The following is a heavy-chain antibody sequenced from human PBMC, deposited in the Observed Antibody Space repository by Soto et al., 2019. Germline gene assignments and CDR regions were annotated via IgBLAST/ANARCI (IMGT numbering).Heavy chain of an antibody. J-gene: IGHJ5*02. CDR1: GYTFSNYG. D-gene: IGHD2-2*01. V-gene: IGHV1-18*01. CDR2: ISLYSDGT. CDR3: ARVVPGAEAWFGP. Sequence: QFQLVQSGGEVKRPGASVNVSCKTSGYTFSNYGITWVRQAPGQPLEWLGWISLYSDGTNYAQKFQGRVSMTTDTSTATAYMELRSLRSDDTAVYYCARVVPGAEAWFGPWGQGTLVTVSS.